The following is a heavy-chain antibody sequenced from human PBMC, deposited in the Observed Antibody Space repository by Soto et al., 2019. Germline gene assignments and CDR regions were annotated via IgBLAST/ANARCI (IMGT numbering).Heavy chain of an antibody. D-gene: IGHD2-2*01. Sequence: ASVKVSCKASGYTFTSYAMHWVRQAPGQRLEWMGWINAGNGNTKYSQKFQGRVTITRDTSASTAYMELSSLRSEDTAVYYCARESIVVVPAAFWFDPWGQGTLVTVSS. J-gene: IGHJ5*02. V-gene: IGHV1-3*01. CDR1: GYTFTSYA. CDR2: INAGNGNT. CDR3: ARESIVVVPAAFWFDP.